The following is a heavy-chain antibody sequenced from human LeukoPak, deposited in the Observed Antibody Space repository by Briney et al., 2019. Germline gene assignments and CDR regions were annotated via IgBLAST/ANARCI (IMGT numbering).Heavy chain of an antibody. CDR1: GFVFSNYA. V-gene: IGHV3-30-3*01. J-gene: IGHJ6*02. CDR3: ARGGTAEVEFYYYGMDV. Sequence: GGSLRLSCSASGFVFSNYAMFWARQAPGKGLEWVAVVSFDGTNKEYAATVKGRFTVSRDNSKNTLYLRMNSLRPGDTAVYYCARGGTAEVEFYYYGMDVWGQGTTVAV. CDR2: VSFDGTNK. D-gene: IGHD6-13*01.